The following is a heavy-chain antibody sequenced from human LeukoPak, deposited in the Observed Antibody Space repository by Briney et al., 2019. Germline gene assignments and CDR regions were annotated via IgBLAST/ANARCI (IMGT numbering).Heavy chain of an antibody. CDR2: ISAYNGNT. CDR1: GGTFSSYA. CDR3: ARTSCSSTSCLHYYGMDV. D-gene: IGHD2-2*01. V-gene: IGHV1-18*01. Sequence: GASVKVSCKASGGTFSSYAISWVRQAPGQGLEWMGWISAYNGNTNYAQKLQGRVTMTTDTSTSTAYMELRSLRSDDTAVYYCARTSCSSTSCLHYYGMDVWGQGTTVTVSS. J-gene: IGHJ6*02.